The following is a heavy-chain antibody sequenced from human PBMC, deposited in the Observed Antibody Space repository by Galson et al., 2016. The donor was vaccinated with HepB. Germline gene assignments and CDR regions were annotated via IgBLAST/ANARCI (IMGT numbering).Heavy chain of an antibody. CDR2: IDWDDDK. Sequence: ALVKPTQTLTLTCTFSGFSLKDSGMCVTWIRQPPGRALEWLALIDWDDDKYYSTSLETRLTISKDTSKNQVVLTMTNVDPVDTGTYYCARSLRWGEGSTAALPPDYWGQGILVTVSS. V-gene: IGHV2-70*01. D-gene: IGHD2-21*02. CDR1: GFSLKDSGMC. J-gene: IGHJ4*02. CDR3: ARSLRWGEGSTAALPPDY.